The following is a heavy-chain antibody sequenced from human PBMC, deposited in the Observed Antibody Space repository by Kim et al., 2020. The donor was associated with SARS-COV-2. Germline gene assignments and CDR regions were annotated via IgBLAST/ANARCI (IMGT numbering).Heavy chain of an antibody. J-gene: IGHJ5*02. Sequence: YSFTSYWISWVRQMPGKGLEWMGRIDPSDSYTNYSPSFQGHVTISADKSISTAYLQWSSLKASDTAMYYCARQERQWLVGRWFDPWGQGTLAT. CDR2: IDPSDSYT. CDR3: ARQERQWLVGRWFDP. V-gene: IGHV5-10-1*01. D-gene: IGHD6-19*01. CDR1: YSFTSYW.